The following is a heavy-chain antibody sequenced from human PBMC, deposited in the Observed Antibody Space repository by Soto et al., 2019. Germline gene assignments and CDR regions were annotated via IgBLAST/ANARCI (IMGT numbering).Heavy chain of an antibody. V-gene: IGHV1-69*13. D-gene: IGHD2-21*02. CDR3: ARDDATYCGGDCYRYFYYGMDA. J-gene: IGHJ6*02. Sequence: SVKVSSKASGGTFSNHAISWVRQAPGQGLEWLGGIIPMFPTADYAQRFQGRVTITADDSTTTVYMELSGLRSEDTAMYYCARDDATYCGGDCYRYFYYGMDAWGQGTTVTVSS. CDR1: GGTFSNHA. CDR2: IIPMFPTA.